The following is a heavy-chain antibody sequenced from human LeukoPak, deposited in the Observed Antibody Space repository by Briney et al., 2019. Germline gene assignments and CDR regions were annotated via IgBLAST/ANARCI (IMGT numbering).Heavy chain of an antibody. Sequence: SETLSLTCTVSGGSISSSSYYWGWIRQPPGKGLEWIGYIYYSGSTYYNPSLRSRVAISVDTSKSQFSLRLNSVTAADTAVYYCARLNRFGEIFADYWGQGTLVSVSS. D-gene: IGHD3-10*01. V-gene: IGHV4-61*05. CDR1: GGSISSSSYY. J-gene: IGHJ4*02. CDR2: IYYSGST. CDR3: ARLNRFGEIFADY.